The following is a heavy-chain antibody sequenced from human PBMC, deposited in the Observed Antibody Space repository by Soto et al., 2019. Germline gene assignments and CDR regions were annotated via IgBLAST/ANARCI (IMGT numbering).Heavy chain of an antibody. CDR3: ARGYYDFWSGYFYAFDI. CDR2: INHSGST. D-gene: IGHD3-3*01. V-gene: IGHV4-34*01. Sequence: SETLSLTCAVYGGSFSGYYWSWIRQPPGKGLEWIGEINHSGSTNYNPSLKSRVAISVDTSKNQFSLKLSSVTAADTAVYYCARGYYDFWSGYFYAFDIWGQGAMVTVSS. J-gene: IGHJ3*02. CDR1: GGSFSGYY.